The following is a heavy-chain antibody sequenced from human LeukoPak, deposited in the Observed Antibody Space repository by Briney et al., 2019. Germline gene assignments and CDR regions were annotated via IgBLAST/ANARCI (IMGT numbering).Heavy chain of an antibody. CDR1: GFTFSSYW. CDR2: IKQDGSEK. Sequence: GGSLRLSCAASGFTFSSYWMSRVRQAPGKGLEWVANIKQDGSEKYYVDSVKGRFTISRDNAKNSLYLQMNSLRAEDTAVYYCARGTDYGDYFNWFDPWGQGTMVTVSS. V-gene: IGHV3-7*01. J-gene: IGHJ5*01. D-gene: IGHD4-17*01. CDR3: ARGTDYGDYFNWFDP.